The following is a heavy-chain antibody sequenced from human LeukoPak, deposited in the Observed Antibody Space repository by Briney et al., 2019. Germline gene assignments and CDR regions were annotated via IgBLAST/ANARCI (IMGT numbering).Heavy chain of an antibody. D-gene: IGHD3-3*01. J-gene: IGHJ4*02. CDR3: ATGLPITIFGVVMSLFDY. Sequence: GGSLRLSCAASGFTFSSYAMHWVRQAPGKGLEWVAVISDDGSNKYYADSVKGRFTISRDNSKNTLYLQMNSLRGEDTAVYYCATGLPITIFGVVMSLFDYWGQGTLVTVSS. CDR2: ISDDGSNK. CDR1: GFTFSSYA. V-gene: IGHV3-30*04.